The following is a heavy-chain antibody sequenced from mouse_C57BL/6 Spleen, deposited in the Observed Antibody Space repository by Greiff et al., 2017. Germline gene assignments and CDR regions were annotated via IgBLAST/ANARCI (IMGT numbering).Heavy chain of an antibody. Sequence: QVQLQPPGAELVKPGASVTVSCKASGYTFTSYWMHWVKQRPGQGLEWIGRIHPSDSDTKYNQKFKGKATLTVDKSSSPAYMQLSSLTSEDSAVYSCAPILFYAMDYWGQGTSVTVSS. CDR2: IHPSDSDT. V-gene: IGHV1-74*01. CDR1: GYTFTSYW. J-gene: IGHJ4*01. CDR3: APILFYAMDY.